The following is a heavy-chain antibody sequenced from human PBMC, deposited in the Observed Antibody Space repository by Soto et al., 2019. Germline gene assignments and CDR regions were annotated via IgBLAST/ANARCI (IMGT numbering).Heavy chain of an antibody. CDR1: GDTFTSYW. CDR2: IDPSDSYT. CDR3: ASSPRGYCSSTSCRELGNYSGMDV. Sequence: GESLKISCKGSGDTFTSYWICSVRQMPGKGLEWMGRIDPSDSYTNYSPSFQGHVTISADKSISTAYLQWSSLKASDTAMYYCASSPRGYCSSTSCRELGNYSGMDVRGQGTTVTVSS. J-gene: IGHJ6*02. V-gene: IGHV5-10-1*01. D-gene: IGHD2-2*01.